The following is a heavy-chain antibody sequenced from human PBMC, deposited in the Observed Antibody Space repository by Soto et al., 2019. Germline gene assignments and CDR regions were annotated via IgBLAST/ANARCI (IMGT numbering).Heavy chain of an antibody. D-gene: IGHD5-12*01. CDR2: IIPILGIA. CDR1: GGTFSSYT. Sequence: QVQLVQSGAEVKKPGSSVKVSCKASGGTFSSYTISWVRQAPGQGLEWMGRIIPILGIANYAQKFQGRVTITADKSTSTAYMELSSLRSEDTAVYYCARDEGGYGFYYYYMAVWGKGTTVTVCS. CDR3: ARDEGGYGFYYYYMAV. J-gene: IGHJ6*03. V-gene: IGHV1-69*08.